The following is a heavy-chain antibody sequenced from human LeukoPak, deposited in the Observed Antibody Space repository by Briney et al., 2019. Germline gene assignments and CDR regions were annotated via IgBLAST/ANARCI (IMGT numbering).Heavy chain of an antibody. D-gene: IGHD3-10*01. CDR2: IYHSGST. CDR3: ARDLGEGDAFDI. J-gene: IGHJ3*02. CDR1: GGSIRSGGYY. Sequence: PSETLSLTCTVSGGSIRSGGYYWSWIRQPPGKGLEWIGYIYHSGSTYYNPSLKSRVTISVDRSKNQFSLKLSSVTAADTAVYYCARDLGEGDAFDIWGQGTMVTVSS. V-gene: IGHV4-30-2*01.